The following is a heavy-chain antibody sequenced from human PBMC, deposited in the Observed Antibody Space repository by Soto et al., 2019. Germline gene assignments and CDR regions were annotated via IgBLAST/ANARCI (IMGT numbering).Heavy chain of an antibody. CDR1: GFSFSSYT. D-gene: IGHD3-16*01. CDR2: ITNRGTHT. Sequence: GSLRLSCTASGFSFSSYTMNWVRQAPGKGLQWVASITNRGTHTYSADSVKGRFTISRDNDKNSLYLQMNNLRAEDTATYNCARAYEGAWFDSWGLGTLVTVSS. J-gene: IGHJ5*01. V-gene: IGHV3-21*06. CDR3: ARAYEGAWFDS.